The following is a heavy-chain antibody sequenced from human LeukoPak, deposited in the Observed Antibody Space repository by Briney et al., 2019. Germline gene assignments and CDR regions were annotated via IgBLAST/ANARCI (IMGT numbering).Heavy chain of an antibody. CDR1: GGSISSYY. D-gene: IGHD3-3*01. CDR3: ARGYDFWSGYGDSWFDP. V-gene: IGHV4-4*07. J-gene: IGHJ5*02. CDR2: IYTSGST. Sequence: SETLSLTCTVSGGSISSYYWSWIRQPAGKGLEWIGRIYTSGSTNYNPSLKSRVTTSVDTSKNQFSLKLSSVTAADTAVYYCARGYDFWSGYGDSWFDPWGQGTLVTVSS.